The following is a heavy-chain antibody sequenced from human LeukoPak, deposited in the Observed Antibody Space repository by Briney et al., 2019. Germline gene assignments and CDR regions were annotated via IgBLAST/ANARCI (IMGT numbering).Heavy chain of an antibody. J-gene: IGHJ4*02. CDR3: ARHDNSYAYSYYFDS. CDR1: GYIFTSYW. Sequence: KRGESLKISCKGSGYIFTSYWISWVGQMPGKGLECMGRVDPSDSYTNYSPSFQGHVTISADKSISTAYLQWSSLKASDTAMYYCARHDNSYAYSYYFDSWGQGTLVTVSS. V-gene: IGHV5-10-1*01. CDR2: VDPSDSYT. D-gene: IGHD5-18*01.